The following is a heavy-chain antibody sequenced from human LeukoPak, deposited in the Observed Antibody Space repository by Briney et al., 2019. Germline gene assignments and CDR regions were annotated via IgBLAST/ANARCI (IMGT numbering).Heavy chain of an antibody. CDR1: GYTFTSYG. V-gene: IGHV1-18*01. J-gene: IGHJ3*02. D-gene: IGHD3-16*02. CDR2: ISAYNGNT. Sequence: ASVKVSCKASGYTFTSYGISWVRQAPGQGLEWMGWISAYNGNTNYAQKLQGRVTMTTDTSTSTAYMELRSLRSDDTAVYYCARVVTFGGVIPNAFDIWGQGTMVTVSS. CDR3: ARVVTFGGVIPNAFDI.